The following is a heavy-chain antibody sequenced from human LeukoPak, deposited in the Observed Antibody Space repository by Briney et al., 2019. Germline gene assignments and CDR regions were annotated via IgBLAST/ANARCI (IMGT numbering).Heavy chain of an antibody. V-gene: IGHV3-74*01. D-gene: IGHD2-15*01. CDR3: AKGYCSGGSCYFEAFDI. CDR2: IDSDGSGT. J-gene: IGHJ3*02. Sequence: GGSLRLSCAASGFTFSNFWMHWVRQIPGKGLVWVSRIDSDGSGTSYADSVKGRFTISRDNSKNTLYLQMNSLRAEDTAVYYCAKGYCSGGSCYFEAFDIWGQGTMVTVSS. CDR1: GFTFSNFW.